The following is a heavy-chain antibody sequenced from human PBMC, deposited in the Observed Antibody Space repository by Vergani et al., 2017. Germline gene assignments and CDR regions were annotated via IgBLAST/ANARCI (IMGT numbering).Heavy chain of an antibody. J-gene: IGHJ1*01. CDR1: GYTFTNYG. Sequence: QVQLVQSGAEVKKPGASVKVSCKTSGYTFTNYGISWVRQAPGQGLEWMGWISAYNGNTNYPEKFQGRLTMTTDTSTRTAYMELRSLRSDDTAVYYCARVAGSGSPEYFQHWGQGTLVTVSS. CDR3: ARVAGSGSPEYFQH. CDR2: ISAYNGNT. V-gene: IGHV1-18*01. D-gene: IGHD2-15*01.